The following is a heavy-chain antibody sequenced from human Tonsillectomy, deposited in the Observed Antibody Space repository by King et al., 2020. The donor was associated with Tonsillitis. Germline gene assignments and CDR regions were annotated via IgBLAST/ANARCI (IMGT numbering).Heavy chain of an antibody. CDR3: VRGTTIPGTDY. Sequence: VQLVQSGGGLVQPGGSLRLSCAASGFTFNSYWMNWFRQAPGKGLEWVANIKEDGSETYYVGSVRGRFTISRDNANNSLSLQMNSLIAEDTAVYYCVRGTTIPGTDYWGQGTLVIVSS. V-gene: IGHV3-7*01. CDR2: IKEDGSET. J-gene: IGHJ4*02. D-gene: IGHD2/OR15-2a*01. CDR1: GFTFNSYW.